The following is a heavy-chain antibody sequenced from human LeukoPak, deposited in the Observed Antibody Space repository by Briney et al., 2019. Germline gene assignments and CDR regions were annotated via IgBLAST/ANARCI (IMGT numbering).Heavy chain of an antibody. CDR3: ARLLGAND. J-gene: IGHJ4*02. Sequence: PGGSLRLSCVASGFTFTDHSMDWVRQAPGKGLEWVGRCRDKANSYTTEYAASVKGRFTISRDDSKNSLYLQMNSLETEDTAVYYCARLLGANDWGQGTLVTVSP. V-gene: IGHV3-72*01. CDR1: GFTFTDHS. CDR2: CRDKANSYTT. D-gene: IGHD1-26*01.